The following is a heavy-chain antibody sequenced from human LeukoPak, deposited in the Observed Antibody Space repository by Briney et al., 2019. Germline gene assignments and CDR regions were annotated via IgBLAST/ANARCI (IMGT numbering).Heavy chain of an antibody. D-gene: IGHD6-13*01. CDR2: INPNSGGT. J-gene: IGHJ5*02. V-gene: IGHV1-2*06. CDR1: GYTLTGYY. Sequence: ASVTVSCKASGYTLTGYYMRGVRQAPGRGLEWMGRINPNSGGTNYAQKFQGRVTTTRDTTTSTPYRELSRLRSDDTAVHYCARVGSSWYEGWFDRSGQGTLVTVSS. CDR3: ARVGSSWYEGWFDR.